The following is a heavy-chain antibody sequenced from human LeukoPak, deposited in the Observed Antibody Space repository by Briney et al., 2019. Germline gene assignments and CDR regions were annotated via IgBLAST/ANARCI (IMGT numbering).Heavy chain of an antibody. V-gene: IGHV4-59*01. J-gene: IGHJ6*03. D-gene: IGHD3-10*01. Sequence: SETLSLTCTVSGGSISSYYWSWIRQPPGKGLEWIGYIYYSGSTNYNPSLKSRVTISVDTSKNQFSLKLSSVTAADTAMYYCARGGGWFGELDYMDVWGKGTTVTISS. CDR1: GGSISSYY. CDR2: IYYSGST. CDR3: ARGGGWFGELDYMDV.